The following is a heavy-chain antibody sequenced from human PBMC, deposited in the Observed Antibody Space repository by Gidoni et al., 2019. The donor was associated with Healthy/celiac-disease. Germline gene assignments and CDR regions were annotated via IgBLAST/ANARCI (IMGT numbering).Heavy chain of an antibody. CDR1: GGSISSGGYY. CDR2: IYYSGST. D-gene: IGHD2-2*02. Sequence: QVQLQESGPGLVKPSQTLSLTCTVSGGSISSGGYYWSWIRQHPGKGLEWIGYIYYSGSTYYNPSLKSRVTISVDTSKNQFSLKLSSVTAADTAVYYWARGDCSSTSCYSGITGTTRGWFDPWGQGTLVTVSS. V-gene: IGHV4-31*03. CDR3: ARGDCSSTSCYSGITGTTRGWFDP. J-gene: IGHJ5*02.